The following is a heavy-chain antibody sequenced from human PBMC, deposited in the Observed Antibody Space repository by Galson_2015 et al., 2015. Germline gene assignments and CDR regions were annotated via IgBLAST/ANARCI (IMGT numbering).Heavy chain of an antibody. CDR3: AKEKLRTSLGSVDI. V-gene: IGHV3-43D*04. Sequence: SLRLSCAASGFTFEDYGLHWVRQAPGRGLEWVSLIDKKGEKVFYGDSVKGRLAISRDNRRRTLYLQMNSLRADDSALYYCAKEKLRTSLGSVDIWVQGTTVTVPS. J-gene: IGHJ3*02. CDR1: GFTFEDYG. D-gene: IGHD6-25*01. CDR2: IDKKGEKV.